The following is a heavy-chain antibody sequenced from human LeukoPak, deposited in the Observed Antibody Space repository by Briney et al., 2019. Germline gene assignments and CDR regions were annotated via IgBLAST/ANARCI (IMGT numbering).Heavy chain of an antibody. CDR1: GGFFSNYY. CDR2: IKHSGST. CDR3: ASPGHYYDSSGLDY. D-gene: IGHD3-22*01. Sequence: SETLSLTCAVNGGFFSNYYWSWIRQPPGKGLDWIGEIKHSGSTYYNPSLKSRVTISVDTSKNQFSLKLSSVTAADTAVYYCASPGHYYDSSGLDYWGQGTLVTVSS. J-gene: IGHJ4*02. V-gene: IGHV4-34*01.